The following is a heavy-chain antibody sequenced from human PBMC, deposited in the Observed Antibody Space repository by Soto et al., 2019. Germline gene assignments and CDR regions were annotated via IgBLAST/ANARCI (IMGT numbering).Heavy chain of an antibody. CDR2: ISSSGSTI. CDR1: GFTFSDYY. J-gene: IGHJ6*03. D-gene: IGHD3-3*01. V-gene: IGHV3-11*01. Sequence: QVQLVESGGGLVKPGGSLRLSCAASGFTFSDYYMSWIRQAPGKGLEWVSYISSSGSTIYYADSVKGRFTISRDNAKNSLYLQMNSLRAEDTAVYYCARVDYDFWSGYPQPYYYYYMDVWGKGTTVTVSS. CDR3: ARVDYDFWSGYPQPYYYYYMDV.